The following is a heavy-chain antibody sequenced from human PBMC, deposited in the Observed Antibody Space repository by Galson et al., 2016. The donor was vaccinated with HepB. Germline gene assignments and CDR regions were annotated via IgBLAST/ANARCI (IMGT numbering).Heavy chain of an antibody. V-gene: IGHV3-74*01. J-gene: IGHJ2*01. CDR2: INADGTAT. CDR3: TRETRWYFDL. CDR1: GFTFSNAW. Sequence: SLRLSCAASGFTFSNAWMSWVRQAPGKGLEWVGRINADGTATGYADSVKGRFTISRDDAKNTLYLQMNTLRVEDTAVYYCTRETRWYFDLWGRGTLLTVSS.